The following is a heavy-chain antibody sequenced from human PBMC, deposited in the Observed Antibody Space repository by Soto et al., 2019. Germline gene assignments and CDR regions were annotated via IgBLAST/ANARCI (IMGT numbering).Heavy chain of an antibody. CDR3: ARRADSSSWDFYYGMDV. CDR1: GYSFTSYW. V-gene: IGHV5-51*01. J-gene: IGHJ6*02. D-gene: IGHD6-13*01. CDR2: IYPGDSDT. Sequence: GESLKISCQDSGYSFTSYWIGWVRQMPGKGLEWMGIIYPGDSDTRYSPSFQGQVTISADKSISTAYLQWSSLKASDTAMYYCARRADSSSWDFYYGMDVWGQGTTVTVSS.